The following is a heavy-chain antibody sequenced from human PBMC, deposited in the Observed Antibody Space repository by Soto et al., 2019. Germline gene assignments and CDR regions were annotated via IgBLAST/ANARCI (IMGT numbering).Heavy chain of an antibody. V-gene: IGHV3-30*18. J-gene: IGHJ4*02. Sequence: QVQLVESGGGVVQPGRSLRLSCAASGFTFSSYGMHWVRQAPGKGLEWVAVISYDGSNKYYADSVKGRFNISRDNSKNTLYLQMNSLRAEDTAVYYCAKESPAVMFDYWGQGTLVTVSS. D-gene: IGHD2-21*01. CDR3: AKESPAVMFDY. CDR2: ISYDGSNK. CDR1: GFTFSSYG.